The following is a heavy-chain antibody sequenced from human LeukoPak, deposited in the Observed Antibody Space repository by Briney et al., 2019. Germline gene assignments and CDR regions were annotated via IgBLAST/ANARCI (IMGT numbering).Heavy chain of an antibody. V-gene: IGHV1-18*01. D-gene: IGHD2/OR15-2a*01. CDR2: ISAYSRNT. CDR3: ATHSANIYGDY. CDR1: GYTFTING. J-gene: IGHJ4*02. Sequence: ASVKVSCKASGYTFTINGISWMRQAPGQGLEWMGWISAYSRNTNYAQKLQGRVTMTPDTSTSTAYMELRSLRSDDTAVYYCATHSANIYGDYWGQGTLVTVSS.